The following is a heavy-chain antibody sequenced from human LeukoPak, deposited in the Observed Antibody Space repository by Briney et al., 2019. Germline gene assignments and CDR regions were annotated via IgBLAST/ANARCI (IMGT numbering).Heavy chain of an antibody. J-gene: IGHJ4*02. CDR3: ARVGRVTTPRYSDY. D-gene: IGHD4-17*01. CDR2: ISSSGSTI. V-gene: IGHV3-11*04. CDR1: GFTFSDYY. Sequence: AGGSLRLSCAASGFTFSDYYMSWIRQAPGKGLEWVSYISSSGSTIYYADSVKGRFTISRDNAKNSLYLQMNSLRAEDTAVYYCARVGRVTTPRYSDYWGQGTLVTVSS.